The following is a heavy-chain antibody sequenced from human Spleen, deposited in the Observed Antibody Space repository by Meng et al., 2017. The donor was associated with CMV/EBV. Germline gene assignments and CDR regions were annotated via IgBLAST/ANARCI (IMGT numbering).Heavy chain of an antibody. Sequence: GESLKISCAASGFTFSSYSMNWVRQAPGKGLEWVSSISSSSSYIYYADSVKGRFTISRDNAKNSLFLQMDRLRLEDTGVYYCARDMTLVRGVNVTFPYVCDHWGQGTLVTVSS. D-gene: IGHD3-10*01. CDR2: ISSSSSYI. CDR1: GFTFSSYS. CDR3: ARDMTLVRGVNVTFPYVCDH. V-gene: IGHV3-21*01. J-gene: IGHJ4*02.